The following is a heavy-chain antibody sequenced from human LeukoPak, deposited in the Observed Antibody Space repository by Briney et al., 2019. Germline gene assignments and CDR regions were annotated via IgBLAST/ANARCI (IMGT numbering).Heavy chain of an antibody. D-gene: IGHD3-9*01. CDR3: ARRLKLRYSDWLSHELDFDY. CDR1: GGSISTSNYY. V-gene: IGHV4-39*07. CDR2: IFYSEST. J-gene: IGHJ4*02. Sequence: SETLSLTYTLSGGSISTSNYYWAWIRQPPGKGLELIGNIFYSESTYYSPSLKSRVTISLDTSRNQFSLKLNSVTAADTAVYYCARRLKLRYSDWLSHELDFDYWGQGTLVTVSS.